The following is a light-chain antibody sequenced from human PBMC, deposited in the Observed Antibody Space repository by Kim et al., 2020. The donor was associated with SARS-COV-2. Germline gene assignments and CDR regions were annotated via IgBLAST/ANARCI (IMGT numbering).Light chain of an antibody. Sequence: EIVSTQSPGTLSLSRGERATLTCRASQSIYSNSLAWYQQKPGQAPTLLMYDVSNRATGIPDRFSGSGSGTDFTLTISRLEPEGCAVYHCQQYSGSPGTFSQGTKVDIK. CDR3: QQYSGSPGT. CDR2: DVS. V-gene: IGKV3-20*01. CDR1: QSIYSNS. J-gene: IGKJ1*01.